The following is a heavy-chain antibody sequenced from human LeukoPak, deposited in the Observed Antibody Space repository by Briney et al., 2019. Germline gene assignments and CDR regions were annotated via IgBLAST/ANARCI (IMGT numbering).Heavy chain of an antibody. D-gene: IGHD1-1*01. CDR2: VFYSGGT. V-gene: IGHV4-59*08. J-gene: IGHJ6*03. CDR1: GGSITGYF. Sequence: PSETLSLTYTVSGGSITGYFWSWIRQPPGKGLEWIGYVFYSGGTLYNPSLESRVTMSVGTSKNQFSLKLSSVTAADTAVYYCARQTTGTTFGDYMDVWGKGTTVTVSS. CDR3: ARQTTGTTFGDYMDV.